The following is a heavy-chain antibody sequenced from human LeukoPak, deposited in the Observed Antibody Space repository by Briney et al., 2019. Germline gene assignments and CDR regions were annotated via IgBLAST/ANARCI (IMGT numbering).Heavy chain of an antibody. CDR3: AKGTLGVAANFDY. J-gene: IGHJ4*02. V-gene: IGHV3-30*18. D-gene: IGHD6-19*01. CDR2: ISYDGSNK. CDR1: GFTVSSSG. Sequence: PGKSLRLSCAASGFTVSSSGMHWVRQGPGKGLEWVSVISYDGSNKYYADSVKGRFTISRDNSKNTLYLQMNSLRAEDTAVYYCAKGTLGVAANFDYWGQGTLVTVSS.